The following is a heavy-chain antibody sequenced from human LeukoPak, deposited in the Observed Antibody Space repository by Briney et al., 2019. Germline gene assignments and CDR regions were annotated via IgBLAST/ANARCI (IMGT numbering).Heavy chain of an antibody. CDR2: ISSSSNYR. D-gene: IGHD2-2*01. Sequence: GSPSLSCAASGFTFSSYSMNWVRQAPGKGLEWVSFISSSSNYRYYADSVKGRFTISRDNAKNSLYLQMNSLRAEDTALYYCAKARYQLPRNDAFDIWGQGTMVTVSS. CDR1: GFTFSSYS. CDR3: AKARYQLPRNDAFDI. J-gene: IGHJ3*02. V-gene: IGHV3-21*04.